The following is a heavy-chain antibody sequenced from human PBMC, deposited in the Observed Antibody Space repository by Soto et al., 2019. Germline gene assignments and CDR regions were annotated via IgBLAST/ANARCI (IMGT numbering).Heavy chain of an antibody. CDR3: AKVYAVTTLNGGYGMDA. Sequence: HPGGSLRLSCAASGFTFSSYAMSWVRQAPGKGLEWVSAISGSGGSTYYADSVKGRFTISRDNSKNTLYLQMNSLRAEDTAVYYCAKVYAVTTLNGGYGMDAWGQGTTVTVSS. CDR1: GFTFSSYA. D-gene: IGHD4-17*01. V-gene: IGHV3-23*01. CDR2: ISGSGGST. J-gene: IGHJ6*02.